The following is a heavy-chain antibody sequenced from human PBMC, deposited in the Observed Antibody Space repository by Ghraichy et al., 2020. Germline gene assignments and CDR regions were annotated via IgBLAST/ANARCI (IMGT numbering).Heavy chain of an antibody. V-gene: IGHV3-23*01. CDR3: AKDDLTVVVASTPYYFDY. J-gene: IGHJ4*02. CDR2: ISGSGGST. Sequence: ETLSLTCAASGFTFSSYAMSWVRQAPGKGLEWVSAISGSGGSTYYADSVKGRFTISRDNSKNTLYLQMNSLRAEDTAVYYCAKDDLTVVVASTPYYFDYWGQGTLVTVSS. D-gene: IGHD2-15*01. CDR1: GFTFSSYA.